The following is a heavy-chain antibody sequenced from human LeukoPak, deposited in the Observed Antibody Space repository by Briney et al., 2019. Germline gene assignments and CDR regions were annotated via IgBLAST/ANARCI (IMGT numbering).Heavy chain of an antibody. CDR3: TITDYYYYYMDV. CDR2: ITPFNGNT. Sequence: ASVKVSCKASGYTFTYRYLHWVRQAPGQALEWMGWITPFNGNTNYAQKFQDRVTITRDRSMSTAYMELSSLRSEDTAMYYCTITDYYYYYMDVWGKGTTVTISS. J-gene: IGHJ6*03. D-gene: IGHD5-12*01. V-gene: IGHV1-45*02. CDR1: GYTFTYRY.